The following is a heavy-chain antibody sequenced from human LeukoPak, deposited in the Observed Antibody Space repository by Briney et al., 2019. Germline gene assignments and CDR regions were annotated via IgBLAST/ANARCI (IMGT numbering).Heavy chain of an antibody. CDR2: ISGSGGST. V-gene: IGHV3-23*01. Sequence: GVSLRLSCAASGFTFINYAMSWVRQAPGKGLEWVSVISGSGGSTYYADSVKGRFTISRDHSNNSVSLQMTNLRVEDTAIYYCARGASRISWPGIDYWGQGTLVTVSS. D-gene: IGHD3-3*02. CDR3: ARGASRISWPGIDY. CDR1: GFTFINYA. J-gene: IGHJ4*02.